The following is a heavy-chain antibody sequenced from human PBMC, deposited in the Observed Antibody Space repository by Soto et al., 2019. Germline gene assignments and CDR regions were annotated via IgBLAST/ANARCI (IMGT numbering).Heavy chain of an antibody. CDR1: GGSISSYY. V-gene: IGHV4-59*01. CDR2: IYYSGST. CDR3: ARGLDTAMVNYYYYGMDV. J-gene: IGHJ6*02. D-gene: IGHD5-18*01. Sequence: SETLSLTCTVSGGSISSYYWSWIRQPPGKGLEWIGYIYYSGSTNYNPSLKSRVTISVDTSKNQFSLKLSSVTAADTAVYYCARGLDTAMVNYYYYGMDVWGQGTTVTVSS.